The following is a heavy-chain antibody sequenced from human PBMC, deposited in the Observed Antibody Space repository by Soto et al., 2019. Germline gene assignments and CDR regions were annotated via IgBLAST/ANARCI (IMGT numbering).Heavy chain of an antibody. CDR2: IYPGDSDT. CDR1: GYSFTSYW. V-gene: IGHV5-51*01. D-gene: IGHD3-22*01. J-gene: IGHJ4*02. CDR3: ARRADYYDSSGYSYYFDY. Sequence: PGESLKISCKGSGYSFTSYWVGWVRQMPGKGLEWMGIIYPGDSDTRYSPSFQGQVTISADKSISTAYLQWSSLKASDTAMYYCARRADYYDSSGYSYYFDYWGQGTLVTVSS.